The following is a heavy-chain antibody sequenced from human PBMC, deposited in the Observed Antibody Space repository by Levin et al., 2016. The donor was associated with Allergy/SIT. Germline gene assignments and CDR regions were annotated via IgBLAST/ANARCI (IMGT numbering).Heavy chain of an antibody. J-gene: IGHJ4*02. CDR1: GFSLSTSGVG. Sequence: SGPTLVKPTQTLTLTCTFSGFSLSTSGVGVGWIRQPPGKALEWLALIYWDDDKRYSPSLKSRLTITKDTSKNQVVLTMTNMDPVDTAIYYCAHRRVSPYYDSSGSPFDYWGQGTLVTVSS. D-gene: IGHD3-22*01. CDR3: AHRRVSPYYDSSGSPFDY. V-gene: IGHV2-5*02. CDR2: IYWDDDK.